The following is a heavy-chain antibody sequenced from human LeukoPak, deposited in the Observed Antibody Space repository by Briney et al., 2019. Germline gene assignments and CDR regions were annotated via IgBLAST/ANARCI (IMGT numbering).Heavy chain of an antibody. CDR3: AKRGIMIRGLIIIGFHKEAYYFDC. CDR1: GFTFSAYA. CDR2: IRGGGTSE. V-gene: IGHV3-23*01. D-gene: IGHD3-10*01. Sequence: GSLRLSCTASGFTFSAYAMMWVRQAPGKGPEWVSAIRGGGTSELYADSVKGRFRISRDNSKDTLFLQMNSLRAEDPAVYYFAKRGIMIRGLIIIGFHKEAYYFDCWGQGTLVTGSS. J-gene: IGHJ4*02.